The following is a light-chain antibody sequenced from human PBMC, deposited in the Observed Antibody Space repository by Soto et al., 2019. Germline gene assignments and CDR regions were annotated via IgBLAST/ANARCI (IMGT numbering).Light chain of an antibody. V-gene: IGLV1-40*01. CDR1: SSNIGAGRD. CDR2: GDS. CDR3: LSYDSDMSSHRYV. J-gene: IGLJ1*01. Sequence: QSVLTQPPSVSGAPGQRVTISCTGSSSNIGAGRDVHWYQQLPGKAPKLLIYGDSNRPSGVPGRFSGSKSGASASLAITGIQAEDEAEYHCLSYDSDMSSHRYVFGTGTKVTVL.